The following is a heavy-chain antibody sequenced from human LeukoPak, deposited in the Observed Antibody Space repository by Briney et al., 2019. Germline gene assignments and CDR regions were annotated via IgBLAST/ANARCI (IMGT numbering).Heavy chain of an antibody. V-gene: IGHV3-11*04. J-gene: IGHJ4*02. CDR3: ARVLGYYDSSGYLDY. CDR1: GFNFSDYY. CDR2: INSSGSII. D-gene: IGHD3-22*01. Sequence: GGSLRLSCAASGFNFSDYYMSWIRQAPGKGLEWVSYINSSGSIIHYADSVKGRFTISRDNAKNSLYLQMNSLRAEDTAVYYCARVLGYYDSSGYLDYWGQGTLVTVSS.